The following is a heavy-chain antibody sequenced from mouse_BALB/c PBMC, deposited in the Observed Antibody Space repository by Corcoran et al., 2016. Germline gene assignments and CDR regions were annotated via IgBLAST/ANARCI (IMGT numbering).Heavy chain of an antibody. CDR2: INPYNGAT. D-gene: IGHD1-2*01. J-gene: IGHJ1*01. Sequence: EVQLQQSGPELVKPGASVKISCKASGYSFTGYYMHWVKQSHVKSLEWIGRINPYNGATSYNQNFKDKASLTVDKSSSTAYMELHSLTSEDSAVYDCERRELRRHWYFDVWGAGTTVTVSS. V-gene: IGHV1-26*01. CDR1: GYSFTGYY. CDR3: ERRELRRHWYFDV.